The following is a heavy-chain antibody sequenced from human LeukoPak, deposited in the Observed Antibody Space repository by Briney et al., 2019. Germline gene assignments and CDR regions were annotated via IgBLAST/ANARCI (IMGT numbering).Heavy chain of an antibody. V-gene: IGHV4-59*01. J-gene: IGHJ4*02. CDR2: IYYSGST. D-gene: IGHD2-2*01. CDR1: GGSISSYY. CDR3: ARLARYCSSTSCSHFDY. Sequence: SETPSLTCTVSGGSISSYYWSWIRQPPGKGLEWIGYIYYSGSTNYNPSLKSRVTISVDTSKNQFSLKLSSVTAADTAVYYCARLARYCSSTSCSHFDYWGQGTLVTVSS.